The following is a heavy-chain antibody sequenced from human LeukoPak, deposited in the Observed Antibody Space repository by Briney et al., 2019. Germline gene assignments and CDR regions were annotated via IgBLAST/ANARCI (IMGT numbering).Heavy chain of an antibody. D-gene: IGHD2-2*01. J-gene: IGHJ6*02. Sequence: SVKVSCKASGGTFSSYAISWVRQAPGQGLEWMGGIIPIFGTANYAQKFQGRVTITADESTSTAYMELSSLRSEDTAVYYCARGDVVVPAAVSGMDVWGQGTTVTVSS. CDR3: ARGDVVVPAAVSGMDV. V-gene: IGHV1-69*13. CDR1: GGTFSSYA. CDR2: IIPIFGTA.